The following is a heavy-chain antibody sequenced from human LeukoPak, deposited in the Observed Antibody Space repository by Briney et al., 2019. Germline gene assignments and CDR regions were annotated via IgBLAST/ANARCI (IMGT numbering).Heavy chain of an antibody. CDR2: FDPEDGET. CDR1: GYTLTELS. V-gene: IGHV1-24*01. J-gene: IGHJ6*02. D-gene: IGHD5-18*01. Sequence: GASVKVSCKVSGYTLTELSMHWVRQAPGKGLGWMGGFDPEDGETIYAQKFQGRVTMTEDTSTDTAYMELSSLRSEDTAVYYCATEGYTAMVPPSYGMDVWGQGTTVTVSS. CDR3: ATEGYTAMVPPSYGMDV.